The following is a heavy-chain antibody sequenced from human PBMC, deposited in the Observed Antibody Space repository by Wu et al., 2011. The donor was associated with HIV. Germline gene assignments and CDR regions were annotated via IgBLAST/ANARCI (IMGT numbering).Heavy chain of an antibody. CDR3: ARDPAAYCGSTTCPFDY. CDR2: IIPIFGTA. Sequence: VKKPGSSVKVSCKASGGTFSSYAINWVRQAPGQGLEWMGRIIPIFGTANYAQKFQGRVTITADKSTSTAYMELSSLRSEDTAVYYCARDPAAYCGSTTCPFDYWGQGTLVTVSS. CDR1: GGTFSSYA. D-gene: IGHD2-2*01. V-gene: IGHV1-69*06. J-gene: IGHJ4*02.